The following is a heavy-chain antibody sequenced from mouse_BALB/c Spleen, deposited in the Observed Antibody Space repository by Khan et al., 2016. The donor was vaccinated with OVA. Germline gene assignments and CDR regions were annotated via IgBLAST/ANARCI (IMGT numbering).Heavy chain of an antibody. CDR1: GYTFTTAG. V-gene: IGHV9-4*02. Sequence: QIQLVQSGPELKKPGETVRISCKASGYTFTTAGMQWVQKMPGKGLKWIGWINTHSGVPNYAEDFKGRFAFSLATSASTVYLQITNLKNEDTATYYCARGGAAFYRNDGGAMDYWGQGTSVTVSS. D-gene: IGHD2-14*01. CDR2: INTHSGVP. J-gene: IGHJ4*01. CDR3: ARGGAAFYRNDGGAMDY.